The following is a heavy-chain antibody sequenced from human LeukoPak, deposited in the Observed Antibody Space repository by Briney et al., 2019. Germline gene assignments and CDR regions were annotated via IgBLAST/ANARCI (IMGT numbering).Heavy chain of an antibody. CDR1: GGSIVSHY. D-gene: IGHD6-13*01. J-gene: IGHJ4*02. CDR2: FYASGTT. CDR3: AKDSSTWGNLAGHFDS. V-gene: IGHV4-4*07. Sequence: SETLSLTCIVPGGSIVSHYWNWIRQPAGRGLEWIGRFYASGTTNTSPSLKSRVTMSVDTSKNQFSLKLSSVTAADTAVYYCAKDSSTWGNLAGHFDSWGQGTLVTVSS.